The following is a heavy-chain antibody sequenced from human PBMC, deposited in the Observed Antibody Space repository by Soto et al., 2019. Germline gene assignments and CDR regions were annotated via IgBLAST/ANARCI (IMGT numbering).Heavy chain of an antibody. V-gene: IGHV5-10-1*01. CDR2: IDPSDSYT. Sequence: PGESLKISCNGSGYSFTSYWISWVRQMPGKGLEWMGRIDPSDSYTNYSPSFQGHVTISADKSISTAYLQWSSLKASDTAMYYCARIKSSSWSHDAFDIWGQGTMVTVSS. CDR1: GYSFTSYW. D-gene: IGHD6-13*01. J-gene: IGHJ3*02. CDR3: ARIKSSSWSHDAFDI.